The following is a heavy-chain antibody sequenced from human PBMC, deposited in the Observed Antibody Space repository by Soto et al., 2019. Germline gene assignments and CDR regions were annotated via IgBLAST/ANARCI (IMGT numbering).Heavy chain of an antibody. Sequence: QVQLVQSGAEVKKPGSSVKVSCKASGGTFSSYTISWVRQAPGQGLEWMGRIILILGIANYAQKFQGRVTITADKSTSTAYMELSSLRSEDTAVYYCATWVGGSFDYWGQGTLVTVSS. CDR3: ATWVGGSFDY. CDR1: GGTFSSYT. V-gene: IGHV1-69*02. CDR2: IILILGIA. J-gene: IGHJ4*02. D-gene: IGHD3-16*01.